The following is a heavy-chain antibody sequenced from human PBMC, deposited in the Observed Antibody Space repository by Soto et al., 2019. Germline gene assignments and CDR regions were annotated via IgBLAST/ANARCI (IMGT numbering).Heavy chain of an antibody. CDR1: GGSISGSTYS. J-gene: IGHJ5*02. CDR3: ARGSNRNGYYEGFDN. V-gene: IGHV4-30-2*01. Sequence: QLQLQESGSGLVKPSQTLSLTCGISGGSISGSTYSWNWIRQPPGKGLEWIGHIYRSGVTNYNPSLKSRVTPSVDRPKNEFSLKLSSVTAADTAVYYCARGSNRNGYYEGFDNWGQGTLATVSS. CDR2: IYRSGVT. D-gene: IGHD3-22*01.